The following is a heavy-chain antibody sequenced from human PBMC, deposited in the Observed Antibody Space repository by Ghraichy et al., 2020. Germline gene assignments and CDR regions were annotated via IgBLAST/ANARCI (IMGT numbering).Heavy chain of an antibody. CDR1: GGSISSSSYY. CDR3: ACREDYYDSSGASVGMDV. J-gene: IGHJ6*02. D-gene: IGHD3-22*01. CDR2: IYYSGST. Sequence: SETLSLTCTVSGGSISSSSYYWGWIRQPPGKGLEWIGSIYYSGSTYYNPSLKSRVTISVDTSKNQFSLKLSSVTAADTAVYYCACREDYYDSSGASVGMDVWGQGTTVTVSS. V-gene: IGHV4-39*01.